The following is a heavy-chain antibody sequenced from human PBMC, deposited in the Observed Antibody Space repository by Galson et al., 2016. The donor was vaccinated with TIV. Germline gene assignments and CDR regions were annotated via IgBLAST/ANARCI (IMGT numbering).Heavy chain of an antibody. CDR2: IIPIFGTT. V-gene: IGHV1-69*15. D-gene: IGHD3-10*01. CDR3: ARATNYYDNWFDP. J-gene: IGHJ5*02. CDR1: GGKFSSYV. Sequence: ASGGKFSSYVISWVRQAPGQGLEWMGRIIPIFGTTKYAQKFQGRVTTTADESTDTAYVELNSLTSEDTAVYYCARATNYYDNWFDPWGQGTLVTVSS.